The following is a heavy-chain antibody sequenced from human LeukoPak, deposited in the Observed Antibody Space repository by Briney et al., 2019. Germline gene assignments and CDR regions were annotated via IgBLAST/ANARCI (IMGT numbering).Heavy chain of an antibody. CDR2: ISYSAST. CDR3: ARDHGSGWTWAYEY. V-gene: IGHV4-59*01. Sequence: SETLSLTCTVSGVSISSYYWSWTRLPPGKGLDWIGYISYSASTNYNPSTKGPVTISVDTSKNQFSLKLSSVPAAGTAVYYCARDHGSGWTWAYEYWGQGTLVTVSS. CDR1: GVSISSYY. J-gene: IGHJ4*02. D-gene: IGHD6-19*01.